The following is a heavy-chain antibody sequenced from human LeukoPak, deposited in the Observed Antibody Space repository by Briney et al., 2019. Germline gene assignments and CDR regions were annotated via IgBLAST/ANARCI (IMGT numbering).Heavy chain of an antibody. CDR2: INTDGSST. J-gene: IGHJ4*02. D-gene: IGHD5-24*01. V-gene: IGHV3-74*01. CDR3: AIDAGDGYSYSY. CDR1: GFTFSSYW. Sequence: GGSLRLSCAASGFTFSSYWMHWVRQAPRKGVVWVSRINTDGSSTSYADSVKGRFTISRDNAKNTLYLQMNSLRAEDTAVYYCAIDAGDGYSYSYWGQGTLVTVSS.